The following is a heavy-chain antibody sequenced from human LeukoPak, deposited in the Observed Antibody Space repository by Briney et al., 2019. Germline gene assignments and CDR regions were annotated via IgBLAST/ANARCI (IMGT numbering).Heavy chain of an antibody. CDR3: AKSSDIRAFDI. D-gene: IGHD3-9*01. CDR1: GYTFTGYY. Sequence: ASVKVSCKASGYTFTGYYMHWVRQAPGQGLEWMGWINPNSGCTNYAHKFQGRVTMPRDTSISTAYMELSRLRSDDTAVDFGAKSSDIRAFDIWGQGTMVTVSS. V-gene: IGHV1-2*02. J-gene: IGHJ3*02. CDR2: INPNSGCT.